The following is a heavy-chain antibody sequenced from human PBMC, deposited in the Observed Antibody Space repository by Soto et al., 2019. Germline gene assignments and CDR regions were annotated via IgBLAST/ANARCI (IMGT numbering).Heavy chain of an antibody. Sequence: PSDTLSLTCTVSGGSISNFYWSWIRQPPGKGLEWIGYIPYSGNTNYNPSLKSRVSISVDTSKNQLSLNLTSVTAADTAVYYCARAPMVLSRSYSDSWGKGPPVTVSS. CDR1: GGSISNFY. CDR2: IPYSGNT. D-gene: IGHD2-8*01. J-gene: IGHJ4*02. CDR3: ARAPMVLSRSYSDS. V-gene: IGHV4-59*07.